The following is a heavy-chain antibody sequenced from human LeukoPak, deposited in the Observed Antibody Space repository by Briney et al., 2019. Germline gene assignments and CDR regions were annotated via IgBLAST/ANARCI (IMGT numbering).Heavy chain of an antibody. CDR2: IYYSGST. CDR1: GGSISSYY. D-gene: IGHD6-13*01. J-gene: IGHJ6*02. Sequence: PSETLSLTCTVSGGSISSYYWSWIRQPPGKGLEWIGYIYYSGSTNYNPSLKSRVTISVDTSKSQFSLKLSSVTAADTAVYYCARADPQEYSSSWYAEDYYGMDVWGQGTTVTVSS. V-gene: IGHV4-59*01. CDR3: ARADPQEYSSSWYAEDYYGMDV.